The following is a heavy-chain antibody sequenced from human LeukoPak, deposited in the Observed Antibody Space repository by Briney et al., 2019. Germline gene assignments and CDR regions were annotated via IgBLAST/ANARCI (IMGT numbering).Heavy chain of an antibody. V-gene: IGHV1-69*01. Sequence: SVKVSCKASGGTFSSYAISWVRQAPGQGLEWMGGIIPIFGTANYAQKFQGRVTITADESTSTAYMELSSLRSEDTAVYYCASLSATKDLLLGLGYYYYYYMDVWGKGTTVTISS. CDR1: GGTFSSYA. J-gene: IGHJ6*03. CDR3: ASLSATKDLLLGLGYYYYYYMDV. D-gene: IGHD3-16*01. CDR2: IIPIFGTA.